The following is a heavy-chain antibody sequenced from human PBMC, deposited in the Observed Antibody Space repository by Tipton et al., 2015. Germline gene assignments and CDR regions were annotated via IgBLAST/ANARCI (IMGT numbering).Heavy chain of an antibody. Sequence: GLVKPSETLSLTCTVSGGSISNYYWSWIRQPPGKGLEWIGYIYHTGSTDYSPSLKSRVTISVDMSKNQFSLKLNSVTAADTAVYYCARVDYSSSSGMDVWGHGTTVTVSS. CDR3: ARVDYSSSSGMDV. V-gene: IGHV4-59*01. J-gene: IGHJ6*02. D-gene: IGHD6-6*01. CDR1: GGSISNYY. CDR2: IYHTGST.